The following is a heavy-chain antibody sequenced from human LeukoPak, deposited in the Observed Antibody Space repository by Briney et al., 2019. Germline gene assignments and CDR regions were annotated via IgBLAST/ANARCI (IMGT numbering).Heavy chain of an antibody. D-gene: IGHD3-10*01. J-gene: IGHJ4*02. CDR2: ISYDGSIQ. Sequence: GGSLRLSCAPSRYTFSSYAAHGAPEAPHRGLEGVAAISYDGSIQYYADSVKDRFIISRDHSKNTLYLQMNSRRAEDTAVYYGASALLIDGSGSSIHYWGQGPLVTVFS. CDR3: ASALLIDGSGSSIHY. V-gene: IGHV3-30*04. CDR1: RYTFSSYA.